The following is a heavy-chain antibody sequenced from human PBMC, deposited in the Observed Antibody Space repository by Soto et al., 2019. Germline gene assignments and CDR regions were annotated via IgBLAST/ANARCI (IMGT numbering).Heavy chain of an antibody. D-gene: IGHD2-15*01. J-gene: IGHJ3*02. V-gene: IGHV1-69*13. CDR2: IIPIFGTA. Sequence: SVKVSCKASGGTFSSYAISWVRQAPGQGLEWMGGIIPIFGTANYAQKFQGRVTITADESTSTAYMELSSLRSEDTAVYYCARDFVGGVAAPLGPFVFDIGGKGKRVTV. CDR3: ARDFVGGVAAPLGPFVFDI. CDR1: GGTFSSYA.